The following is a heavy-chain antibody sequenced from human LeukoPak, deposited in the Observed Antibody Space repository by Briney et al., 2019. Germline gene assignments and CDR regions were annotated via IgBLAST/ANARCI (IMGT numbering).Heavy chain of an antibody. D-gene: IGHD2-2*02. J-gene: IGHJ3*02. CDR1: GGSINSDD. CDR2: IHHSGRS. CDR3: PSLTFPVLLYIARCIFDI. Sequence: SEALSLTCAVSGGSINSDDWSWIRRPPGKGLEWIGHIHHSGRSNYNPSLVSRVTLSVDMSRNQFSLRLSSVTAADTAVYYCPSLTFPVLLYIARCIFDIWCQG. V-gene: IGHV4-59*08.